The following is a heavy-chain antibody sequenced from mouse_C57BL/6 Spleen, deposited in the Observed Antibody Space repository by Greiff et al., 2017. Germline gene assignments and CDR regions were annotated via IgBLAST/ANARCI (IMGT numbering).Heavy chain of an antibody. CDR3: ARYPYYGSSYDAMDY. V-gene: IGHV1-22*01. J-gene: IGHJ4*01. CDR2: INPNNGGT. CDR1: GYTFTDYN. Sequence: VQLQQSGPELVKPGASVKMSCKASGYTFTDYNMHWVKQSHGKSLEWIGYINPNNGGTSYNQKFKGKATLTVNKSSSTAYMELRSLTSEVSAVYYCARYPYYGSSYDAMDYWGQGTSVTVSS. D-gene: IGHD1-1*01.